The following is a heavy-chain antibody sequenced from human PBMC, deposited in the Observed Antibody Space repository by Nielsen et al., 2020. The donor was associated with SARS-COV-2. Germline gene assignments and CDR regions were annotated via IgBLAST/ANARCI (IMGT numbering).Heavy chain of an antibody. J-gene: IGHJ6*02. CDR1: GFTVSRNY. Sequence: GESLKISCAASGFTVSRNYMSWVRQAPGKGLAWVSVIHEDGSSYYADSVEGRFTISRDNSKNILDLHMNSLRAGDTAVYYCVRDKDSTTENLRMDVWGQGTTVTVSS. CDR2: IHEDGSS. CDR3: VRDKDSTTENLRMDV. V-gene: IGHV3-53*01. D-gene: IGHD4-17*01.